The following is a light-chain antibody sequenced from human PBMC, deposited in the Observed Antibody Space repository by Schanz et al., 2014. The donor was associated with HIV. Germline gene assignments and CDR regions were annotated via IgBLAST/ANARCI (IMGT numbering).Light chain of an antibody. CDR2: GAS. Sequence: EIVLTQSPGTLSLSPGERATLSCRASQSVSSSYLAWYQQKPGQAPRLLIYGASNRATGIPARFSGSGSGTDFTLTISSLEPEDFAVYYCQQYGSSPPTFGQGTKVQIK. V-gene: IGKV3-20*01. CDR1: QSVSSSY. CDR3: QQYGSSPPT. J-gene: IGKJ1*01.